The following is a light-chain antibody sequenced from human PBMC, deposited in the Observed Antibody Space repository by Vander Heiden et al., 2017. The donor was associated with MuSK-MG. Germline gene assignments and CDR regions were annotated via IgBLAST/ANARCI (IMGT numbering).Light chain of an antibody. CDR2: DAS. V-gene: IGKV3-15*01. Sequence: IAMTQSPATLSVSPGTRATLSCSASQSVRSNLAWYQQKPGQAPRLVIYDASTRATCIPARFSGSGSGTEFTLTISNLQSEDFAVYYCQQYNNWPPLTFGGGTKVEIK. J-gene: IGKJ4*01. CDR3: QQYNNWPPLT. CDR1: QSVRSN.